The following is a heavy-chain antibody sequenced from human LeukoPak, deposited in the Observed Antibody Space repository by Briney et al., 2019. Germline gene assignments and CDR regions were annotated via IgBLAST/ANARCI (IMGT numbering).Heavy chain of an antibody. D-gene: IGHD2-8*01. V-gene: IGHV3-23*01. CDR1: GITFSSYA. CDR3: ANRGYYNGVPFYFDF. CDR2: IGAIGARI. Sequence: PGGSLRLSCVASGITFSSYAMSWVRQAPGKGLEWVSTIGAIGARIFDADSVKGRFTISRDNSKNTLYLQMSSLRADDTAVYYCANRGYYNGVPFYFDFWGQGTLVTISS. J-gene: IGHJ4*02.